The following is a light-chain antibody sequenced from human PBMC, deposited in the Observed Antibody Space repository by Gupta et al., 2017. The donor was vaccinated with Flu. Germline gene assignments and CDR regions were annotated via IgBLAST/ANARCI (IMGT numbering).Light chain of an antibody. V-gene: IGLV1-47*02. CDR3: ATWDDGLSGRV. J-gene: IGLJ3*02. Sequence: QSVLTQPPSASGTPGQRVAISCSGSSSNIGSRSVSWYQQVPGTAPKLLIYSNDQRPSGVPDRFSGSKSGTSASLAISGLRSEDEADYYCATWDDGLSGRVFGGGTKLTV. CDR2: SND. CDR1: SSNIGSRS.